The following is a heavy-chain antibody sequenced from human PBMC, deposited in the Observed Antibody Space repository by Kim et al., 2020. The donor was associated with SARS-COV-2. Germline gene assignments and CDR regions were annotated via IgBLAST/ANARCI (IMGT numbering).Heavy chain of an antibody. J-gene: IGHJ4*02. D-gene: IGHD1-26*01. Sequence: ADSGKGRFTISRDNSKNTRYLQMNSLRAEDTAVYYCARTHSGSYYSYFDYWGQGTLVTVSS. V-gene: IGHV3-30*01. CDR3: ARTHSGSYYSYFDY.